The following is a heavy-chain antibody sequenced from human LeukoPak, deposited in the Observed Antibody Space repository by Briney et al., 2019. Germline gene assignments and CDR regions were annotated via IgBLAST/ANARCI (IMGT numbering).Heavy chain of an antibody. D-gene: IGHD2-15*01. J-gene: IGHJ1*01. Sequence: GGSLRLSCAASGFTFSSYGMHWVRQAPGKGLEWVAVIWYDGSNKYYADSVKGRFTISRDNSKNTLYLQMNSLRAEDTAVYYCASGQHPTLLPAEYFQHWGQGTLVTVSS. CDR2: IWYDGSNK. V-gene: IGHV3-33*01. CDR1: GFTFSSYG. CDR3: ASGQHPTLLPAEYFQH.